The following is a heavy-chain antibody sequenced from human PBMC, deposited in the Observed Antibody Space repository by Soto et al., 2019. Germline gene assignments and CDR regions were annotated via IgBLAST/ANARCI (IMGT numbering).Heavy chain of an antibody. CDR3: AALTGATFH. CDR2: VHPGNSDI. J-gene: IGHJ4*02. V-gene: IGHV5-51*01. CDR1: GYSFKSYG. Sequence: GESLRIWSKASGYSFKSYGIGWVRQMPGKGLEWMGIVHPGNSDIRYSPSFQGQVTVSVDRSISTAYLQWSSLKASDTAMYYCAALTGATFHWGQGTLVTVSS. D-gene: IGHD1-20*01.